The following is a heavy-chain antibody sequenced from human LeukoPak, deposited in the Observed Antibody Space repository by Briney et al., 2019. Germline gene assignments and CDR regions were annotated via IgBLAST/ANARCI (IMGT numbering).Heavy chain of an antibody. V-gene: IGHV4-59*08. D-gene: IGHD1-14*01. Sequence: SETLSLTCTVSGGSISSYYWSWIRQPPGKGLEWIGYIYYSGSTNYNPSLKSRVTISVDTSKNQFSLKLSSVTAADTAVYYCARQSDWMRTGNYGMDVWGQGTTVTVSS. J-gene: IGHJ6*02. CDR2: IYYSGST. CDR3: ARQSDWMRTGNYGMDV. CDR1: GGSISSYY.